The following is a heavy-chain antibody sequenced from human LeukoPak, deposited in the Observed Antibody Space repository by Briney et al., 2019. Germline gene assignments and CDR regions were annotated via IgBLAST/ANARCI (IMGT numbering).Heavy chain of an antibody. J-gene: IGHJ4*02. CDR2: IYTSGST. D-gene: IGHD3-3*01. CDR1: GGSISSGSYY. Sequence: SQTLSLTCTVSGGSISSGSYYWSWIRQPAGKGLEWIGRIYTSGSTNYNPSLKSRVTISVDTSKNQFSLKLSSVTAADTAVYYCARGTYYDFWSGYSSDYWGQGTLVTVSS. V-gene: IGHV4-61*02. CDR3: ARGTYYDFWSGYSSDY.